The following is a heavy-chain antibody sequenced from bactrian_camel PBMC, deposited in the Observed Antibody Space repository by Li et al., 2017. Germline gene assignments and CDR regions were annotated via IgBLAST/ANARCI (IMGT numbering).Heavy chain of an antibody. CDR3: AADSNYNCLYVFWRNRNYKH. CDR2: IDSDGST. J-gene: IGHJ4*01. Sequence: VQLVESGGGSVQAGGSLRLSCAASGNTYTSSCMAWYCQAPGKERERVARIDSDGSTRYADSVTGRFTISTDNATNTLYLLMDTLKPEDAATYYCAADSNYNCLYVFWRNRNYKHWGQGTQVTVS. CDR1: GNTYTSSC. V-gene: IGHV3S53*01. D-gene: IGHD3*01.